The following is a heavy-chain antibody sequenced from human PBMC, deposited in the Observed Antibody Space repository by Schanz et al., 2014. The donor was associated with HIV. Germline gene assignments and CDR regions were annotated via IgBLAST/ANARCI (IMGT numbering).Heavy chain of an antibody. CDR2: ISYDGSNK. V-gene: IGHV3-30*03. CDR1: GFTFSTYG. D-gene: IGHD6-19*01. CDR3: VGGSGWLPDY. J-gene: IGHJ4*02. Sequence: QVQLVESGGGVVQPGRSLRLSCAASGFTFSTYGMHWVRQAPGKGLEWVAVISYDGSNKYYADSVKGRFTISRDNAKNSLYLQMNSLRVEDTAVYYCVGGSGWLPDYWGQGTLVTVSS.